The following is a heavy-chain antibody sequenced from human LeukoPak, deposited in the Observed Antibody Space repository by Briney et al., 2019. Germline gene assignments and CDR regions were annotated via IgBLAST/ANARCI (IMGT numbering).Heavy chain of an antibody. CDR3: ATLYYYDSSGQQGAFDI. CDR2: INPNSGGT. V-gene: IGHV1-2*02. D-gene: IGHD3-22*01. Sequence: ASVKVSCKASGYTFTGYYMHWVRQAPGQGLEWMGWINPNSGGTNYAQKFQGRVTMTRDTSISTAYMELSRLRSDDTAVYYCATLYYYDSSGQQGAFDIWGQGTMVTVSS. CDR1: GYTFTGYY. J-gene: IGHJ3*02.